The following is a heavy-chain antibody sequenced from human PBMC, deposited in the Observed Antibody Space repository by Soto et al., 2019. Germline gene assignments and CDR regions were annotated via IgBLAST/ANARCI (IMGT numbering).Heavy chain of an antibody. CDR3: ARGPLARGNYGDYFKSGWVHY. Sequence: QVQLVQAGAEVKKPGASVKVSCKASGYTFTGYDMHWVRQAPGQGLEWMGWINPNSGGTNYAQKYQGWVTMTRDPSISTAYVELGRLRSDDTAVYYCARGPLARGNYGDYFKSGWVHYWGEGTLVTVYS. CDR2: INPNSGGT. CDR1: GYTFTGYD. V-gene: IGHV1-2*04. D-gene: IGHD4-17*01. J-gene: IGHJ4*02.